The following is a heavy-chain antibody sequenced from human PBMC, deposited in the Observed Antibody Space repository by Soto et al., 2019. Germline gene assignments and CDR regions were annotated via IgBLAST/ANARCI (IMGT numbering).Heavy chain of an antibody. CDR2: INPDSGGP. V-gene: IGHV1-2*02. J-gene: IGHJ4*02. CDR3: ARDRSYYYDSSGYYLV. CDR1: GYTFTGYY. Sequence: QVQLGQSGAEVKKPGASVKVSCKASGYTFTGYYMHWVRQAPGQGLEWMGWINPDSGGPNYAQKFQVRVSMARDTSLSTAYMELSRLRADATAVYYCARDRSYYYDSSGYYLVWGQGTLVTVSS. D-gene: IGHD3-22*01.